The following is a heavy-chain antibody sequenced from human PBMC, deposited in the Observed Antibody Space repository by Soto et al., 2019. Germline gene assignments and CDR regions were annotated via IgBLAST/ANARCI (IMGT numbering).Heavy chain of an antibody. Sequence: SETLSLTCTVSGGSISSYYWSWIRQPPGKRLEWIGYIYYSGSTNYNPSLKSRVTISVDTSKNQFSLKLSSVTAADTAVYYCARDHNCSGGSCYPYGMDVWGQGTTVTVS. V-gene: IGHV4-59*12. J-gene: IGHJ6*02. CDR2: IYYSGST. D-gene: IGHD2-15*01. CDR3: ARDHNCSGGSCYPYGMDV. CDR1: GGSISSYY.